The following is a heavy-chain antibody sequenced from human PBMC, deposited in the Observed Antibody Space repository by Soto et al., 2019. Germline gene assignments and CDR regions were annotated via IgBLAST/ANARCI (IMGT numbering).Heavy chain of an antibody. J-gene: IGHJ5*02. CDR1: GCSISSGGYD. CDR3: ARIVLVPAAIWLFDP. Sequence: SETLSLTCTVSGCSISSGGYDWSWIRQHPGKGLEWIGYIYYSGSTYYNPSLKSRVTISVDTSKNQFSLKLSSVTAADTAVYYCARIVLVPAAIWLFDPWGQGTLVTVSS. D-gene: IGHD2-2*01. CDR2: IYYSGST. V-gene: IGHV4-31*03.